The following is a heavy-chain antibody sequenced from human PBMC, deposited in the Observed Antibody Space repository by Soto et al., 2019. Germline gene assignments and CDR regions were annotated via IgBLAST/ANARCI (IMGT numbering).Heavy chain of an antibody. CDR2: IYYSGST. CDR3: ASQRGEKLRFLEWPLYYYYMDV. CDR1: GGSISSYY. D-gene: IGHD3-3*01. J-gene: IGHJ6*03. Sequence: SETLSLTCTVSGGSISSYYWSWIRQPPGKGLEWIGYIYYSGSTNYNPSLKSRVTISVDTSKNQFSLKLSSVTAADTAVYYCASQRGEKLRFLEWPLYYYYMDVWGKGTTVTVSS. V-gene: IGHV4-59*08.